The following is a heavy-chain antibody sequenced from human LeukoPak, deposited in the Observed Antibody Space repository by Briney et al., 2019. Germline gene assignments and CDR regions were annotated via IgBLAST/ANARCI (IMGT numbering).Heavy chain of an antibody. D-gene: IGHD2-2*01. CDR2: INSDGSST. J-gene: IGHJ6*02. V-gene: IGHV3-74*01. CDR3: ARGVVPAAMPYYYYYYGMDV. Sequence: GGSLRLSCAASGITFSSYWMHWVRQAPGKGLVWVSRINSDGSSTSYADSVKGRFTISRDNAKNTLYLQMNSLRAEDTAVYYCARGVVPAAMPYYYYYYGMDVWGQGTTVTVSS. CDR1: GITFSSYW.